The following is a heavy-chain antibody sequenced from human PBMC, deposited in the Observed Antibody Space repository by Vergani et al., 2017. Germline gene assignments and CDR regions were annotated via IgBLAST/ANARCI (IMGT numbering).Heavy chain of an antibody. CDR3: ASDTHSGQRADR. Sequence: QVQLQESGPGLVKSSETLSLTCSVSFDSIRNLYCNWIRQPPGKGLEWIGSIHYSENTNYNPSLKTRVTISVDTSKNQFSLTLTSVTAADTAVYDCASDTHSGQRADRWVQGILVTVTS. CDR1: FDSIRNLY. D-gene: IGHD6-19*01. CDR2: IHYSENT. J-gene: IGHJ5*02. V-gene: IGHV4-59*11.